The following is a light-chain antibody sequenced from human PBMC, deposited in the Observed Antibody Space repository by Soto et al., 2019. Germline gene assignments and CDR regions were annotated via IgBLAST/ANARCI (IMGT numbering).Light chain of an antibody. CDR1: QSVSSNY. CDR2: GAY. CDR3: QQYGSSYPWT. V-gene: IGKV3-20*01. J-gene: IGKJ1*01. Sequence: EIVLTQSPGTLSFSPGERATLSCRASQSVSSNYLAWYQQKPGQAPRLIIYGAYSRATGIPDRFSGSGSGTDFTLTIRRLEPEDFAVYYCQQYGSSYPWTFGQGTKVDIK.